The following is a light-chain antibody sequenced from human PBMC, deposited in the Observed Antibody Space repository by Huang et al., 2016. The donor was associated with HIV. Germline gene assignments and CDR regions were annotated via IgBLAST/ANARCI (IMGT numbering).Light chain of an antibody. J-gene: IGKJ4*01. V-gene: IGKV3-11*01. CDR1: QRVSSY. CDR2: DAS. CDR3: QQRSSWPLT. Sequence: EIVLTHSPATLSLSPGERATLSCRASQRVSSYLAWYQQKPGQAPRLLIYDASNRATGFPARLSGSGSGTDFTLTISSLEPEDFVVYYCQQRSSWPLTFGGGTKLEIK.